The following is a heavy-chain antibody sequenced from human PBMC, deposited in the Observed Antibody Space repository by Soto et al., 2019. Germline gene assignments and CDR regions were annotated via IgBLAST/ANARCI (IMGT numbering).Heavy chain of an antibody. V-gene: IGHV4-39*01. CDR2: IYYSGST. CDR3: ATAGGGYYDVLTGPCD. CDR1: GGSISSSSYY. Sequence: QLQLQESGPGLVKPSETLSLTCTVSGGSISSSSYYWGWIRQPPGKGLEWIGSIYYSGSTYYNLSLKSRVTISVDTSRNQFSLKLSSVTAADTAVYYCATAGGGYYDVLTGPCDWGQGTLVTVSS. D-gene: IGHD3-9*01. J-gene: IGHJ4*02.